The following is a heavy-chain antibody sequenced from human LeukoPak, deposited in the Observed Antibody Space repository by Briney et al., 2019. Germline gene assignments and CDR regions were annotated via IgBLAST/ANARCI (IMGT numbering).Heavy chain of an antibody. D-gene: IGHD6-19*01. Sequence: SETLSLTCTVSGGSISSYYWSWIRQPPGKGPEWIGYIYYSGSTNYNPSLKSRVTISVDTSKNQFSLKLSSVTAADTAVYYCTRGWSSGGAFDIWGQGTMVTVSS. CDR1: GGSISSYY. V-gene: IGHV4-59*01. CDR2: IYYSGST. CDR3: TRGWSSGGAFDI. J-gene: IGHJ3*02.